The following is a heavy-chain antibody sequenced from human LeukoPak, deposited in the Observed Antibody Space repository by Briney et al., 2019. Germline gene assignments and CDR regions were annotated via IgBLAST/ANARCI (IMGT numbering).Heavy chain of an antibody. D-gene: IGHD2-2*01. J-gene: IGHJ6*02. V-gene: IGHV1-2*02. CDR3: ARDRTDCGSTSCQTMVF. CDR2: INPNSGGT. CDR1: GYTFTGYY. Sequence: ASVTVSFTASGYTFTGYYMHWVRQAPGQGLEWMGWINPNSGGTNYAQKFQGRVTMTRDTSISTAYMELSRLRSDDTAVYYCARDRTDCGSTSCQTMVFWGQGTTVTVSS.